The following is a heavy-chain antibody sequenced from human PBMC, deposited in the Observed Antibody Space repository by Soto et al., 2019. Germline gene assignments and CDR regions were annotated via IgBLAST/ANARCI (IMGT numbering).Heavy chain of an antibody. V-gene: IGHV3-11*01. CDR2: ISSSGSTI. CDR1: GFTFSDYY. Sequence: QVQLVESGGGLVKPGGSLRLSCAASGFTFSDYYMSWIRQAPGKGLEWVSYISSSGSTIYYADSVKGRFTISRDNAKNSLYLQMNGLRGEDPAVYYCAMYFSMVRGVIGQDAFDIWGQGTMVTVSS. D-gene: IGHD3-10*01. CDR3: AMYFSMVRGVIGQDAFDI. J-gene: IGHJ3*02.